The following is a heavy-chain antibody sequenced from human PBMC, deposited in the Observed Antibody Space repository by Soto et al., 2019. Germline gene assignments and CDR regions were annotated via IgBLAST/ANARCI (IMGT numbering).Heavy chain of an antibody. Sequence: QITLKESGPTLVKPTQTLTLTCTFSGFSLSTSGVGVGWIRQPPGKALEWLALIYWEDDKRYSPSLKSRLTNSKDTSKNRVVLRMTRMDSVDKVTLYCAHEGGGYCISYCCYARWIDPWGQRALVTVSS. CDR2: IYWEDDK. D-gene: IGHD2-2*01. J-gene: IGHJ5*02. CDR1: GFSLSTSGVG. CDR3: AHEGGGYCISYCCYARWIDP. V-gene: IGHV2-5*02.